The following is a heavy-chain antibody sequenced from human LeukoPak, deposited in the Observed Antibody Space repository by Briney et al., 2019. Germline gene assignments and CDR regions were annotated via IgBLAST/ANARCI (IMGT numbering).Heavy chain of an antibody. J-gene: IGHJ5*02. V-gene: IGHV4-59*01. Sequence: SETLSLTCTVSGGSISSYYWSWIRQPPGKGLEWIGYIYYSGSTHYNPSLKSRVTISVDTSKKQFSLKLRSVTAADTAVYYCARGFEWFDPWGQGTLVTVSS. CDR3: ARGFEWFDP. D-gene: IGHD3-16*01. CDR1: GGSISSYY. CDR2: IYYSGST.